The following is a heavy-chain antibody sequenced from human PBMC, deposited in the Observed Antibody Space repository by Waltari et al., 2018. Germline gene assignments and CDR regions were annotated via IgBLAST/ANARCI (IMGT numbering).Heavy chain of an antibody. V-gene: IGHV4-39*01. Sequence: QLQLQESGPGLVKPSETLSITCTATGGSISTNYNWGWIRQPPGKGLEWMGNMQYRGSTFYNPSLESRVTISLDTWKNQFSLRLSSVGAADTAVYFCGRIAFGDEGGYFQYWGQGTLVTVSS. CDR1: GGSISTNYN. CDR3: GRIAFGDEGGYFQY. CDR2: MQYRGST. D-gene: IGHD4-17*01. J-gene: IGHJ1*01.